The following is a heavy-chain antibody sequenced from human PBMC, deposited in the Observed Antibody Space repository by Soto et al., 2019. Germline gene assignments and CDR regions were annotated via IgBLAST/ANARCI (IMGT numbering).Heavy chain of an antibody. CDR2: FGGRDFNT. CDR3: ATGPDPGAFDI. V-gene: IGHV3-23*01. J-gene: IGHJ3*02. CDR1: GFTFRSYS. Sequence: EVQLLESGAGLVQPGGSLRLSCAASGFTFRSYSMSWVRQAPGRGLEWVSTFGGRDFNTYYADSVKCLFTVSRDNDNSALFLQMAGLRAEDTAVYYFATGPDPGAFDIWGPGTLVTVSS. D-gene: IGHD3-10*01.